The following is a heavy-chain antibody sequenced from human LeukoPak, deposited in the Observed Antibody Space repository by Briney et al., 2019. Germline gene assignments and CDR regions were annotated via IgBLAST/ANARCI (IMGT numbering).Heavy chain of an antibody. CDR1: GFTFSSYA. CDR2: ISGSGGST. V-gene: IGHV3-23*01. Sequence: GGSLRLSCAASGFTFSSYAMSWVRRAPGKGLEWVSAISGSGGSTYYADSVKGRFTISRDNSKNTLYLQMNSLRAEDTAVYYCAKDRYSYGFLHYYYGMDVWGQGTTVTVSS. D-gene: IGHD5-18*01. J-gene: IGHJ6*02. CDR3: AKDRYSYGFLHYYYGMDV.